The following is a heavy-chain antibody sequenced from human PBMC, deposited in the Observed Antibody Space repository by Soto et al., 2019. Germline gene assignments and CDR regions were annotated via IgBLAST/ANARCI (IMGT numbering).Heavy chain of an antibody. Sequence: QTGGSLRLSCAASGFTFSSYAMHWVRQAPGKGLEWVAVISYDGSNKYYADSVKGRFTISRDNSKNTLYLQMNSLRAEDTAVYYCARGVQLHHTNDYWGQGTLVTVSS. CDR2: ISYDGSNK. J-gene: IGHJ4*02. V-gene: IGHV3-30-3*01. CDR3: ARGVQLHHTNDY. D-gene: IGHD5-18*01. CDR1: GFTFSSYA.